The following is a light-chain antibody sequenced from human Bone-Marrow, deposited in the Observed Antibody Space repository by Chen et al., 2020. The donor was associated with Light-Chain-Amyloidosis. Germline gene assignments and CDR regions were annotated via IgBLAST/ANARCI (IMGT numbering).Light chain of an antibody. J-gene: IGLJ1*01. V-gene: IGLV2-14*01. CDR2: AVT. CDR3: SAYTSTNTLV. CDR1: SSDVGGDNH. Sequence: QSALTQPASVSGSPGQSITIPCPGTSSDVGGDNHVSWYQQHPDKAPKLMIYAVTNRPSWVPDRFSGSKSDNTASLTISGLQTEDEADYFCSAYTSTNTLVFGSGTRVTVL.